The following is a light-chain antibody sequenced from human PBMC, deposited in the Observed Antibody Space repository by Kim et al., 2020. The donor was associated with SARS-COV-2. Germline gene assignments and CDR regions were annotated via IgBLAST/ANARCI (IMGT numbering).Light chain of an antibody. Sequence: KTVTISCTRSSGSIASNYVQWYQQRPGSSPTTVIYEDNQRPSGVPDRFSGSIDSSSNSASLTISGLKTEDEADYYCQSYDSSNVVFGGGTQLTVL. CDR2: EDN. CDR3: QSYDSSNVV. V-gene: IGLV6-57*01. J-gene: IGLJ2*01. CDR1: SGSIASNY.